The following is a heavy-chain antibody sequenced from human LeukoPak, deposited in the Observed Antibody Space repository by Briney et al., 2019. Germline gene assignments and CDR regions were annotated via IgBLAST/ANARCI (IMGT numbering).Heavy chain of an antibody. CDR2: ISNTDETR. CDR3: AREVVSAVAGNFDY. V-gene: IGHV3-48*03. Sequence: GGSLRLSCAASGFTFSSYAMTWVRQAPGKGLEWVSYISNTDETRTYADSVKGRFTISRDNAKNSLHLEMNSLSAEDTAVYYCAREVVSAVAGNFDYWGQGTLVTVSS. J-gene: IGHJ4*02. CDR1: GFTFSSYA. D-gene: IGHD6-19*01.